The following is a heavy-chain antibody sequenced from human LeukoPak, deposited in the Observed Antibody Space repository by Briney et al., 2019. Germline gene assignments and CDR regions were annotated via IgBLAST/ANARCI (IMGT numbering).Heavy chain of an antibody. D-gene: IGHD3-22*01. Sequence: SVKVSCKASGGTFSSYAISWVRQAPGQGLEWMGRIIPIFGTANYAQKFQGRVTITTDESTSTAYMELSSLRSGDTAVYYCARDLTYYYDSSGYCLDYWGQGTLVTVSS. J-gene: IGHJ4*02. CDR3: ARDLTYYYDSSGYCLDY. V-gene: IGHV1-69*05. CDR1: GGTFSSYA. CDR2: IIPIFGTA.